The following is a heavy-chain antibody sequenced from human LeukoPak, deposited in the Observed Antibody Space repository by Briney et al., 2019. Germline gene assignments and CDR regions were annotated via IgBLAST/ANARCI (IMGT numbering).Heavy chain of an antibody. J-gene: IGHJ4*02. CDR1: GFNFSNYW. CDR2: INIAGSVT. D-gene: IGHD2-15*01. Sequence: GGSLRLSCAGSGFNFSNYWMHWVRQAPGKGLVWVSRINIAGSVTTYADSVKGRFTISRDNAKNTLYLQMNSLRAEVTAVYYCARDMVDWGQGTLVTVSS. CDR3: ARDMVD. V-gene: IGHV3-74*01.